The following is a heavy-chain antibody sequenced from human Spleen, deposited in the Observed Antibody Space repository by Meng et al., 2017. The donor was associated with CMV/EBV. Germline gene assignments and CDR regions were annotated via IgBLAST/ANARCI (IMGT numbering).Heavy chain of an antibody. CDR1: GFTFSSYW. V-gene: IGHV3-74*01. CDR3: GRGYPNDDYGMDV. D-gene: IGHD1-1*01. J-gene: IGHJ6*02. Sequence: GESLKISCAASGFTFSSYWMHWVRQAPGKGLVWVSLINSDGSITTYADSVKGRFTISRDYSKNTLYVQMNSPRAEDTAVYYCGRGYPNDDYGMDVWGQGTTVTVSS. CDR2: INSDGSIT.